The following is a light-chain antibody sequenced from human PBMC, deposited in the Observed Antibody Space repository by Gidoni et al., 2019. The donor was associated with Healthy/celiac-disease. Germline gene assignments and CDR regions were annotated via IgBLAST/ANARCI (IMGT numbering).Light chain of an antibody. J-gene: IGKJ5*01. CDR3: QQRSNWPPIT. CDR1: QSVSSY. CDR2: DAS. Sequence: EIVFTQSPATLSLSPGERATLSCRASQSVSSYLAWYQQKPGQAPRLLIYDASNRATGIPARFSGSGSGTDFTLTISSLEPEDFAVDYCQQRSNWPPITFGQGTRLEIK. V-gene: IGKV3-11*01.